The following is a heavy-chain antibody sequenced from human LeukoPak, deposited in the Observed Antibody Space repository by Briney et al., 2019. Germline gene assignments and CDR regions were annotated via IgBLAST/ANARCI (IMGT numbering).Heavy chain of an antibody. CDR3: ARAVNPYRSGYCRGVCNWFDP. CDR1: GGTFSSYA. J-gene: IGHJ5*02. CDR2: IIPIFGTA. V-gene: IGHV1-69*13. Sequence: GASVKVSCKASGGTFSSYAISWVRQAPGQGLEWMGGIIPIFGTANYAQKFQGRVTITADESTSTAYMELSSLRSEDTAVYYCARAVNPYRSGYCRGVCNWFDPWDQGTLVTVSS. D-gene: IGHD3-22*01.